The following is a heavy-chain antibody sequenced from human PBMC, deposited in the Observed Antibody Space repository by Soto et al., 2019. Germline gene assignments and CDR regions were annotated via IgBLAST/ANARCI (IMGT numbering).Heavy chain of an antibody. V-gene: IGHV3-30-3*01. CDR1: GFNFNSYA. CDR2: IAYDGSAQ. J-gene: IGHJ5*01. CDR3: ARDLIFDL. Sequence: QVQLVESGGGVVQPGRSLRLSCAASGFNFNSYAMHWARQAPGKGLEWVAVIAYDGSAQYYADSVKGRSTISRDQSKNTVFLQLDRLRPDDTGVYFCARDLIFDLWGRGTLVIVSS.